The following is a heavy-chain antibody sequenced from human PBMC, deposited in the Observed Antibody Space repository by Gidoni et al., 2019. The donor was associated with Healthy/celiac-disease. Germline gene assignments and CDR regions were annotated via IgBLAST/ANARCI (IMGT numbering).Heavy chain of an antibody. CDR1: GFTVSSNY. CDR2: IYSGGST. V-gene: IGHV3-66*01. CDR3: ARAPGDYYYYYGMDV. J-gene: IGHJ6*02. D-gene: IGHD4-17*01. Sequence: EVQLVESGGGLVQPGGSLRLSCAASGFTVSSNYMSWVRQAPGKGLEWVSVIYSGGSTYYADSVKGRFTISRDNSKNTLYLQMNSLRAEDTAVYYCARAPGDYYYYYGMDVWGQGTTVTVSS.